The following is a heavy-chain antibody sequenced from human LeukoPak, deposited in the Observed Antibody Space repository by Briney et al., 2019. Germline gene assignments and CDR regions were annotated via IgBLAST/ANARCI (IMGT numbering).Heavy chain of an antibody. D-gene: IGHD6-6*01. CDR1: RYSFTSYW. CDR2: IYPGDSDT. CDR3: ARCGSSSYYYMDV. J-gene: IGHJ6*03. Sequence: GESLKISCKGSRYSFTSYWIGWVRQMPGKGLEWMGIIYPGDSDTRYSPSFQGQVTISADKSISTAYLQWSSLKASDTAMYYCARCGSSSYYYMDVWGKGTTVTVSS. V-gene: IGHV5-51*01.